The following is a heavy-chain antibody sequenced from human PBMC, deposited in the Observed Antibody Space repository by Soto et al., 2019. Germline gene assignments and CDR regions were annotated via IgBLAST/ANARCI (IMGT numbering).Heavy chain of an antibody. D-gene: IGHD3-9*01. J-gene: IGHJ4*02. CDR3: ARIRNYDILTGYFPPFDY. CDR2: IDWDDDK. CDR1: GFSLSTSGMC. V-gene: IGHV2-70*01. Sequence: SGPTLVNPTQTLTLTCTFSGFSLSTSGMCVSWIRQPPGKALEWLALIDWDDDKYYSTSLKTRLTISKDTSKNQVVLTMTNMDPVDTATYYCARIRNYDILTGYFPPFDYWGQGTLVTVSS.